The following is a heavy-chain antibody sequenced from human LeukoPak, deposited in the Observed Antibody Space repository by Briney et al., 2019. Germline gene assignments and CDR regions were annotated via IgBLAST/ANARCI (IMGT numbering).Heavy chain of an antibody. D-gene: IGHD1-7*01. CDR3: ASRAMGTKSIDY. CDR2: IHYGGTT. V-gene: IGHV4-39*01. CDR1: GGSISRRSYW. Sequence: KPSETLPPTCTVSGGSISRRSYWWDWIRQPPGVGPGGIGSIHYGGTTYYNPSLKSRVTISLDTSKMRFSLRLSSVTAADTAVYYCASRAMGTKSIDYWGQGTLVTVSS. J-gene: IGHJ4*02.